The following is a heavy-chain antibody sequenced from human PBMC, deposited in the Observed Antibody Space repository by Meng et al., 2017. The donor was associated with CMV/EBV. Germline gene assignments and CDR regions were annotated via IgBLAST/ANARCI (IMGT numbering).Heavy chain of an antibody. J-gene: IGHJ3*02. V-gene: IGHV1-46*01. Sequence: ASVKVSCKASGYTFTSYYMHWVRQAPGQGLEWMGIINPSGGSTSYAQKFQGRVTMTRDTSTSTVYMELSSLRSEDTAVNYCARDGTQRITMIVGAFDIWGQGTMVTVSS. CDR3: ARDGTQRITMIVGAFDI. CDR1: GYTFTSYY. CDR2: INPSGGST. D-gene: IGHD3-22*01.